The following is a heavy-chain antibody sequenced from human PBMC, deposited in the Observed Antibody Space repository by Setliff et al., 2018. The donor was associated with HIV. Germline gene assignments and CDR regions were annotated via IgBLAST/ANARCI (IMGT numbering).Heavy chain of an antibody. CDR3: ARLGYSGSLVGAFDI. Sequence: SETLSLTCGVSGYPISSGYYWGWIRQPPGKGLEWIGSIYHNGITYYNPSLKSRVTISVDTSQNQFSLKLSSVTAADTAVYYCARLGYSGSLVGAFDIWGQGTMVTVSS. CDR1: GYPISSGYY. V-gene: IGHV4-38-2*01. CDR2: IYHNGIT. D-gene: IGHD1-26*01. J-gene: IGHJ3*02.